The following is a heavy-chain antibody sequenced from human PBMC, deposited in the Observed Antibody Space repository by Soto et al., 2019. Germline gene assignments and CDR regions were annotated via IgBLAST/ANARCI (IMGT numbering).Heavy chain of an antibody. CDR3: ARAGVGGFDY. D-gene: IGHD3-16*01. CDR2: ISSSSSYI. V-gene: IGHV3-21*01. J-gene: IGHJ4*02. CDR1: GFTFSSYS. Sequence: PVGSLRLSCAASGFTFSSYSMNWVRQAPGKGLEWVSSISSSSSYIYYADSVKGRFTISRDNAKNSLYLQMNSLRAEDTAVYYCARAGVGGFDYWGQGTLVTVSS.